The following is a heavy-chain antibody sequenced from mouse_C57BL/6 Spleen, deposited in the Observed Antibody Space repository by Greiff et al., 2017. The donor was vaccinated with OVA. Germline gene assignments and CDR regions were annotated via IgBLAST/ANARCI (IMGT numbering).Heavy chain of an antibody. CDR3: ARENDGPDCDY. V-gene: IGHV1-52*01. D-gene: IGHD2-3*01. CDR2: IDPSDSET. CDR1: GYTFTSYW. J-gene: IGHJ2*01. Sequence: VQLQQPGAELVRPGSSVKLSCKASGYTFTSYWMHWVKQRPIQGLEWIGNIDPSDSETHYNQKFKDKATLTVDKSSSTAYMQLSSLTSEDSAVYYCARENDGPDCDYWGQGTTLTVSS.